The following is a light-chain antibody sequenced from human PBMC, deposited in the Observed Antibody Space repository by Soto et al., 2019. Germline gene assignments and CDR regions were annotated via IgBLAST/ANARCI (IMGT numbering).Light chain of an antibody. CDR3: QPYDDLPLT. J-gene: IGKJ3*01. V-gene: IGKV1-33*01. CDR1: QYINIY. Sequence: DIQMTQSPSSLSASVGDRVTITCQTSQYINIYLNWYQQSPGRAPKLLIYDASSLEKGVPSRFSDAGSGTQCTLTISSLQPEDIATYYCQPYDDLPLTFGPGPKVDI. CDR2: DAS.